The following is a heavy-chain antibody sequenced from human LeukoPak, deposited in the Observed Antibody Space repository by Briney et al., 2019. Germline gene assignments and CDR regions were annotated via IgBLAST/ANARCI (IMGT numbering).Heavy chain of an antibody. D-gene: IGHD2-2*02. Sequence: GGSLRLSCSASGFTFSSYALHWVRQAPGKGLESVAFIRYDGNNKYYADSVEGRFTISRDNSKNTLYLQMNSLRREDTAVYHCAKDPCSSTSCSTVRWGQETLVTVSS. J-gene: IGHJ4*02. CDR2: IRYDGNNK. CDR1: GFTFSSYA. CDR3: AKDPCSSTSCSTVR. V-gene: IGHV3-30*02.